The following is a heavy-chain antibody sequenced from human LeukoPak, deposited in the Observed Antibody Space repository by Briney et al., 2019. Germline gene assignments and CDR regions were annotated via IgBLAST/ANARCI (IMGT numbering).Heavy chain of an antibody. V-gene: IGHV3-21*01. J-gene: IGHJ4*02. Sequence: GGSLRLSCAASGFAFSSYSMNWVRQAPGKGLEWVSSISSRNSYIYYVESLRGRFIISRDNAKNSLYLQINSLRGEDTAVHYCAREDSSGPTDFWGQGTLVTVSS. CDR3: AREDSSGPTDF. CDR1: GFAFSSYS. D-gene: IGHD3-22*01. CDR2: ISSRNSYI.